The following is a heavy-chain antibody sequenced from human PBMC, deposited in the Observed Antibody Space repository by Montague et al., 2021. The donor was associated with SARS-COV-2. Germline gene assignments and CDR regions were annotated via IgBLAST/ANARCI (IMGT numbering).Heavy chain of an antibody. Sequence: SETLSLTCTVSGDSTSCPNCYWGWIRQAPGKGLDWIGTIYNSGTTYYNPSLKSRLTISIDTPKNQFSLKLTSVTAADTAVYYRARHRNYGDHSLDNWFHPWGQGTLVTVSS. CDR2: IYNSGTT. V-gene: IGHV4-39*01. J-gene: IGHJ5*02. CDR1: GDSTSCPNCY. CDR3: ARHRNYGDHSLDNWFHP. D-gene: IGHD4-17*01.